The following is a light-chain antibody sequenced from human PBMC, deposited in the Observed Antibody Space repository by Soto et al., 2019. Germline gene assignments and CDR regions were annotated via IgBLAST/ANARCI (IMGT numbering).Light chain of an antibody. Sequence: DIQMTQSPSTLSASVGDRVTITCRASQSISSWLAWYRQKPGKAPKLLIYDASSLESGVPSRFSGSGSGTEFTLTISSLQPDDFATYYCQQYNSAWTFGQGTKVEIK. CDR1: QSISSW. J-gene: IGKJ1*01. CDR3: QQYNSAWT. CDR2: DAS. V-gene: IGKV1-5*01.